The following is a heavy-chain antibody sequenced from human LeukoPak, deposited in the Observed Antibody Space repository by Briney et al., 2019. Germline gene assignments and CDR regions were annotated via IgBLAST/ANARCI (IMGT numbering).Heavy chain of an antibody. D-gene: IGHD3-10*01. CDR1: GYTFTSYD. J-gene: IGHJ6*02. Sequence: ASVKVSCKASGYTFTSYDINWVRQAPGQGLEWMGWMNPNSGNTGYAQKFQGRVTMTRNTSISTAYMELSSLRSEDTAVYYCARGVTVTMVRGSTYYYGMDVWGQGTTVTVSS. CDR2: MNPNSGNT. V-gene: IGHV1-8*01. CDR3: ARGVTVTMVRGSTYYYGMDV.